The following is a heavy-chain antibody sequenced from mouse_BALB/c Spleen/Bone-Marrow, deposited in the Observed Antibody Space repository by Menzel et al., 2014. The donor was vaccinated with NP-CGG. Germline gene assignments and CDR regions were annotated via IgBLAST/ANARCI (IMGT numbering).Heavy chain of an antibody. CDR3: ARESTMITSMDY. V-gene: IGHV2-9*02. Sequence: QVQLKHSGPGLVAPSQSLSITCTVSGFSLTSYGVHWVRQPPGKGLEWLGVIWAGGSTNYNSALMSRLSISKDNSKSQVFSKMNSLQTDDTAMYYCARESTMITSMDYWGQGTS. CDR2: IWAGGST. J-gene: IGHJ4*01. CDR1: GFSLTSYG. D-gene: IGHD2-4*01.